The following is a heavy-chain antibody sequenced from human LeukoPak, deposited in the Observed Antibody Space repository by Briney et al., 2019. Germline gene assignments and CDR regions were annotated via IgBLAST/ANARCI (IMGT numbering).Heavy chain of an antibody. CDR2: INAYNGNT. CDR3: ARDWVTIFGVVSRFDP. CDR1: GYTFTSYG. J-gene: IGHJ5*02. D-gene: IGHD3-3*01. V-gene: IGHV1-18*01. Sequence: GASVKVSCKASGYTFTSYGTSWVRQAPGQGLEWMGWINAYNGNTNYAQKLQGRVTMTTDTSTSTAYMELRSLRSDDTAVYYCARDWVTIFGVVSRFDPWGQGTLVTVSS.